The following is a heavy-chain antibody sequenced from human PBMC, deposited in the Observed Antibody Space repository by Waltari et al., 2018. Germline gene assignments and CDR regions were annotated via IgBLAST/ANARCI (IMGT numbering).Heavy chain of an antibody. J-gene: IGHJ5*02. V-gene: IGHV4-39*01. Sequence: QLQLQESGPGLVKPSETLSLICTDSGGSISGAYYWDSIRQSPGTGLAWIGDVSSGGNTNYNPSLKGRVTISTDTSKNQFSLRLRSVTAADTAVYYCARHRGVHTGFPGLDPWGQGTLVTVSS. CDR3: ARHRGVHTGFPGLDP. D-gene: IGHD3-10*01. CDR2: VSSGGNT. CDR1: GGSISGAYY.